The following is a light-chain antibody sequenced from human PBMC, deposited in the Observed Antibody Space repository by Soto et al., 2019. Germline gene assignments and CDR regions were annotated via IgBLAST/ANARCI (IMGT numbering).Light chain of an antibody. CDR3: CSYADNSLYV. V-gene: IGLV2-23*01. J-gene: IGLJ1*01. Sequence: QSALTQPASVSGSPGQSITISCTGTSSDIGGYYLVSWYQQHPGKAPKLMIYESNKRPSGISDRFSGSKSGNTASLTISGLQSEYEADYYCCSYADNSLYVFGTGTKLTVL. CDR2: ESN. CDR1: SSDIGGYYL.